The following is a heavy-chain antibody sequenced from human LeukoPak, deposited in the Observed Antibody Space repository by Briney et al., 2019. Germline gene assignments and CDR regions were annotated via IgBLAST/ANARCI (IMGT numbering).Heavy chain of an antibody. J-gene: IGHJ4*02. CDR3: AGFGIDWLGDY. Sequence: GGSLRLSCAASGFTFSTYWMHWVRQAPGKGLVWVSRMNVDGSYTAYADSVKGRFTMSRDNAKNTLYLQMNSLRAEDTAVYYCAGFGIDWLGDYWGQGTLVTVSS. CDR1: GFTFSTYW. D-gene: IGHD3-9*01. CDR2: MNVDGSYT. V-gene: IGHV3-74*01.